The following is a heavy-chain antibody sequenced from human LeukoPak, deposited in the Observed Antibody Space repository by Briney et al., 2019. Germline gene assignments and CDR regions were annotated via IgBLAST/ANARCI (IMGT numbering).Heavy chain of an antibody. CDR3: ARDPSAAASYFDY. Sequence: GRSLRLSCAASGFTFNRYGMHWVRQAPGKGLEWVTVIWYDGGNKYYADSVKGRFTISRDNSKNTLYLQMNSLRAEDTAVYYCARDPSAAASYFDYWDQGTLVTVSS. J-gene: IGHJ4*02. V-gene: IGHV3-33*01. CDR2: IWYDGGNK. D-gene: IGHD6-25*01. CDR1: GFTFNRYG.